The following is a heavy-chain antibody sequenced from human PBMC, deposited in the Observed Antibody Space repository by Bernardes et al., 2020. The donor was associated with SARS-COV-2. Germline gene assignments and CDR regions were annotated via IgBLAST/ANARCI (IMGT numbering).Heavy chain of an antibody. V-gene: IGHV3-43*01. D-gene: IGHD5-18*01. CDR1: GFTFDDYT. Sequence: VGSLRLSCAASGFTFDDYTMHWVRQAPGKGLEWVSLISWDGGSTYYADSVKGRFTISRDNSKNSLYLQMNSLRTEDTALYYCATVSSDTDYGMDVWGQGTTVTVSS. CDR3: ATVSSDTDYGMDV. J-gene: IGHJ6*02. CDR2: ISWDGGST.